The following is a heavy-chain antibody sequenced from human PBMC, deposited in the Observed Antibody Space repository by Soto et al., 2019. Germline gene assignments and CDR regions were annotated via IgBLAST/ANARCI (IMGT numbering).Heavy chain of an antibody. CDR1: GYSFATSG. J-gene: IGHJ4*02. V-gene: IGHV1-18*01. D-gene: IGHD3-22*01. CDR3: ARAGQYYDSSGYAD. CDR2: ISAYNGNT. Sequence: QVKLVQSGTEVKKPGASMKVSCKASGYSFATSGISWVRQAPGQGLEWMRWISAYNGNTNYDQKLQDRIIMTTDTSTSTAYLELRSLRSDDTAVYYCARAGQYYDSSGYADWGQGTLVTVSS.